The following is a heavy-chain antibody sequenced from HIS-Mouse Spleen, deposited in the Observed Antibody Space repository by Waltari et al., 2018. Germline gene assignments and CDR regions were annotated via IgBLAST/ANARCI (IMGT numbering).Heavy chain of an antibody. Sequence: QLQLQESGPGLVKPSETLSLTCTVSGGSSSSSSYYWGWIRQPPGKGLEWIGSIYYSGSTYYNPSLKSRVTISVDTSKNKFSLKLSSVTAADTAVYYCAREIPYSSSWYDWYFDLWGRGTLVTVSS. J-gene: IGHJ2*01. D-gene: IGHD6-13*01. CDR3: AREIPYSSSWYDWYFDL. CDR1: GGSSSSSSYY. CDR2: IYYSGST. V-gene: IGHV4-39*07.